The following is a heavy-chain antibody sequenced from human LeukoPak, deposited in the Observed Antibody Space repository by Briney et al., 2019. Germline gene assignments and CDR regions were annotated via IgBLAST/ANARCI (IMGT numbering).Heavy chain of an antibody. J-gene: IGHJ3*02. D-gene: IGHD3-22*01. V-gene: IGHV4-39*07. CDR2: IYYSGST. CDR3: ARIVVVITTQDAFDI. Sequence: SETLSLTCTVSGGSISSSSYYWGWIRQPPGKGLEWIGSIYYSGSTYYNPSLKSRVTISVDTSKNQFSLKLSSVTAADTAVYYCARIVVVITTQDAFDIWGQGTMVTVSS. CDR1: GGSISSSSYY.